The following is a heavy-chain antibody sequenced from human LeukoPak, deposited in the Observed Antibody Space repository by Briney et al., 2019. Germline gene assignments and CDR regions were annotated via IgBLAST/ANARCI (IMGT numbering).Heavy chain of an antibody. CDR2: IYSCGDT. J-gene: IGHJ4*02. CDR1: GFTVSSNY. CDR3: AKQLQVYCSGGSCYFDY. Sequence: PGGSLRLSCAASGFTVSSNYMSWVRQAPGKGLEWVSVIYSCGDTDYADSVKGRFTISRDNSKNTLYLQMNSLRAEDTAVYYCAKQLQVYCSGGSCYFDYWGQGTLVTVSS. V-gene: IGHV3-53*01. D-gene: IGHD2-15*01.